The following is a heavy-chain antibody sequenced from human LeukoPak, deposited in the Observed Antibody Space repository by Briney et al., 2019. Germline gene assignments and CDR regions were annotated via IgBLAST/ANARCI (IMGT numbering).Heavy chain of an antibody. J-gene: IGHJ4*02. CDR3: ARGRGCSSMSCYPDY. Sequence: GGSLRLSCAASGFSFSGYSINWVRQAPGKGREWVSSISPSSSYIYYADSVKGRFTISRDNAKNSLYLQMNSLRAEDTAVYYCARGRGCSSMSCYPDYWGQGTLVTVSS. CDR2: ISPSSSYI. CDR1: GFSFSGYS. D-gene: IGHD2-2*01. V-gene: IGHV3-21*01.